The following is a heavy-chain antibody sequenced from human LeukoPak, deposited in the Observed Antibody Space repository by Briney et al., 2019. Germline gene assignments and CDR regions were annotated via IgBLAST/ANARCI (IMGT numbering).Heavy chain of an antibody. CDR2: INQNGREK. J-gene: IGHJ4*02. CDR3: ATATPGLDN. Sequence: PGGSLTLYCAASGSTFSNSWMNWVRQAPGKGLEWVANINQNGREKYYVDSVRGRFTISRDNAKNSLYLQMNSLRAEDTAVYYCATATPGLDNWGQGTLVTVSS. CDR1: GSTFSNSW. V-gene: IGHV3-7*02. D-gene: IGHD6-13*01.